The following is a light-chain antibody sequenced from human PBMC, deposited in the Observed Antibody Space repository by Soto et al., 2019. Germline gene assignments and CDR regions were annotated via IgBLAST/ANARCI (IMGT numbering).Light chain of an antibody. CDR1: SSDVGGYNY. Sequence: QSALTQPASVSGSPGQSITISCTGTSSDVGGYNYVSWYQQHPGKAPKLMIYEVSNRPSGVSNRFSGSKSGNTASLTISGLQDEDEAAYYCSTSTSSSTHVVFGGGTKLTVL. CDR3: STSTSSSTHVV. V-gene: IGLV2-14*01. CDR2: EVS. J-gene: IGLJ2*01.